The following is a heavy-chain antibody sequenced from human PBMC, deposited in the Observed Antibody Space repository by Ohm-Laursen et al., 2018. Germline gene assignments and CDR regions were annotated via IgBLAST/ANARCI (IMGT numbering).Heavy chain of an antibody. CDR3: ARATRWASDY. CDR2: MSSSCAF. D-gene: IGHD1-26*01. V-gene: IGHV3-69-1*01. J-gene: IGHJ4*02. CDR1: GFTFSDHY. Sequence: SLRLSCAASGFTFSDHYMNWVRQAPGKGLEWVSSMSSSCAFYYAASVKARFTISRDNAKNSLYLQMNNLRAEDTAVYYCARATRWASDYWGQGTLVTVSS.